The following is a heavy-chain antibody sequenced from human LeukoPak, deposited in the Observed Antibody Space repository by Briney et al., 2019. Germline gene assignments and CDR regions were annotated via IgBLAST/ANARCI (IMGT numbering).Heavy chain of an antibody. V-gene: IGHV4-39*07. CDR3: ARWPEGGGSYVGAFDI. CDR2: IYYSGST. CDR1: GGSISSSSYY. D-gene: IGHD1-26*01. J-gene: IGHJ3*02. Sequence: SETLSLTCTVSGGSISSSSYYWGWIRQPPGKGLGWIGSIYYSGSTYYNPSLKSRVTISVDTSKNQFSLKLSSVTAADTAVYYCARWPEGGGSYVGAFDIWGQGTMVTVSS.